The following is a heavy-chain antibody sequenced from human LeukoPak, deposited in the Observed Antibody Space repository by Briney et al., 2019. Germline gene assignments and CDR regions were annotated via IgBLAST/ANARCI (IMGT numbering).Heavy chain of an antibody. J-gene: IGHJ6*03. CDR2: MNPNSGNT. Sequence: ASVKVSCKASGYTFTSYDINWVRQATGQGLEWMGWMNPNSGNTGYAQKFQGRVNITRNTSISTAYMELSSLRSEDTAVYYCARAGSDYAYYYYMDVWGKGTTVTVSS. V-gene: IGHV1-8*03. CDR1: GYTFTSYD. D-gene: IGHD1-26*01. CDR3: ARAGSDYAYYYYMDV.